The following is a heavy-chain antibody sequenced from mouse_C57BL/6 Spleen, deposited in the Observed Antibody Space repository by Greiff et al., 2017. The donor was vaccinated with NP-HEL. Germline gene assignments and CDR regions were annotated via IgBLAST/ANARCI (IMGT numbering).Heavy chain of an antibody. CDR1: GYAFSSYW. V-gene: IGHV1-80*01. Sequence: VQLQQSGAELVKPGASVKISCKASGYAFSSYWMNWVKQRPGKGLEWIGQIYPGDGDTNYNGKFKGKATLTADKSSSTAYMQLSSLTSEDSAVYCCARGLRPCYCAMDYWGQGTTVTVSS. D-gene: IGHD2-2*01. CDR2: IYPGDGDT. J-gene: IGHJ4*01. CDR3: ARGLRPCYCAMDY.